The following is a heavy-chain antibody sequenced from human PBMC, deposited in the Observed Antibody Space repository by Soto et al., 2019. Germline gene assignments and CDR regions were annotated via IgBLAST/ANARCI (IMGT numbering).Heavy chain of an antibody. CDR3: AKEPATAKPEGVDF. Sequence: ASVKVSCKAPGYTFSDYYIHWVRQAPGQGLEWMGWINPNSGGTKYAPKFQGGVTMTRDTSITTAYMELSRLRSGDTAVYYCAKEPATAKPEGVDFWGQGTLVTVSS. J-gene: IGHJ4*02. D-gene: IGHD1-1*01. V-gene: IGHV1-2*02. CDR2: INPNSGGT. CDR1: GYTFSDYY.